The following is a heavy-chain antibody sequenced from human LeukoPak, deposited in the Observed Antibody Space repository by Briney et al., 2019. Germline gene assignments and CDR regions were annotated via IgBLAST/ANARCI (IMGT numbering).Heavy chain of an antibody. CDR3: ARDGCSSTSCYDYYYMDV. D-gene: IGHD2-2*01. CDR2: IIPILGIA. V-gene: IGHV1-69*04. Sequence: ASVKVSCKASGGTFSSYTISWVRQAPGQGLEWMGRIIPILGIANYAQKFQGRVTITADKSTSTAYMELSSLRSEDTAVYYCARDGCSSTSCYDYYYMDVWGKGTTVTLSS. CDR1: GGTFSSYT. J-gene: IGHJ6*03.